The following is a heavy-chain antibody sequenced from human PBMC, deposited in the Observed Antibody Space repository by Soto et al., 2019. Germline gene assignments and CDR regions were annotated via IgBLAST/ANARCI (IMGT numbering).Heavy chain of an antibody. D-gene: IGHD3-22*01. J-gene: IGHJ4*02. Sequence: SVKVSCKASGGTFSSYAISRVRQAPGQGLEWMGGIIPIFGTANYAQKFQGRVTITADESTSTAYMELSSLRSEDTAVYYCAREYDYDSSGYYHDFWGQGTLVTVSS. CDR1: GGTFSSYA. V-gene: IGHV1-69*13. CDR2: IIPIFGTA. CDR3: AREYDYDSSGYYHDF.